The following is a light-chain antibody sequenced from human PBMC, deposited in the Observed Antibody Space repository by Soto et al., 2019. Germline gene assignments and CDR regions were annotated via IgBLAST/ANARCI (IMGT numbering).Light chain of an antibody. CDR2: NNY. CDR3: AAWDDSLSGPV. Sequence: QSVLTQPPSASGTPGQRVTISCSGSDSNIGGNFVYWYHQLPGAAPKLLISNNYQRPSGVPDRFSGSKSGASASLAISGLRSEDEADYYCAAWDDSLSGPVFGGGTKLTVL. CDR1: DSNIGGNF. V-gene: IGLV1-47*02. J-gene: IGLJ3*02.